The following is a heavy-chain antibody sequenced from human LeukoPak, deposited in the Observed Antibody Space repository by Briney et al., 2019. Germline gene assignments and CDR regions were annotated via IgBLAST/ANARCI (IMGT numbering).Heavy chain of an antibody. CDR2: IDRNNGGT. D-gene: IGHD2-15*01. J-gene: IGHJ4*02. V-gene: IGHV1-2*02. CDR3: ARGECWYLGLDY. CDR1: GFFFSAYQ. Sequence: ASVKVSCKTSGFFFSAYQMHWVRQAPGQGLEWMGWIDRNNGGTNIAQKFQGRVTMTRDTSMSTVYMELTGLTSDDTAIYFCARGECWYLGLDYWGGETLVTVAS.